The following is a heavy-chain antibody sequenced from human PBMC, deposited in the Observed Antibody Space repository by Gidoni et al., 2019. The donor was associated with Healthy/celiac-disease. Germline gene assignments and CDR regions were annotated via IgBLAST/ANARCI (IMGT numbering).Heavy chain of an antibody. CDR3: ARGQYGFWSGPNFDY. V-gene: IGHV3-48*03. CDR2: ISSSGSTI. D-gene: IGHD3-3*01. CDR1: GFTFSSYE. J-gene: IGHJ4*02. Sequence: EVQLVESGGGLVQPGGSLRLSCAASGFTFSSYEMNWVRQAPGKGLEWVSYISSSGSTIYYADSVKGRFTISRDNAKNSLYLQMNSLRAEDTAVYYCARGQYGFWSGPNFDYWGQGTLVTVSS.